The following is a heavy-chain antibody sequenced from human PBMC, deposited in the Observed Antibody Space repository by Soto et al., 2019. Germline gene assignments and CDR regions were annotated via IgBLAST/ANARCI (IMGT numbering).Heavy chain of an antibody. J-gene: IGHJ4*02. Sequence: EVQLLESGGGLVQPGGSLRLSCAASGFTFSTYAMSWVRQAPGKGLEWVSTISGSGGSTYYADSVKGRFTISRDNSKNTLYLQMNSLRAEDTAVYYCAKFPWKGGWVDYWGQGTLVTVSS. D-gene: IGHD6-19*01. CDR1: GFTFSTYA. CDR3: AKFPWKGGWVDY. CDR2: ISGSGGST. V-gene: IGHV3-23*01.